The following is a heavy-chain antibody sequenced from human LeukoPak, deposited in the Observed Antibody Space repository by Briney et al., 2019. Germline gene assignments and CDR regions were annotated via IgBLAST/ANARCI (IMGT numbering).Heavy chain of an antibody. J-gene: IGHJ4*02. CDR1: GGSISSSSYY. CDR3: ARHQLSGMDY. CDR2: IYYSGST. D-gene: IGHD2-2*01. V-gene: IGHV4-39*01. Sequence: SETLSLTCTVSGGSISSSSYYWGWIRQPPGKGLEWIGSIYYSGSTYYNPSLKSRVTISVDTSKNQFSLKLSSVTAADTAVYCCARHQLSGMDYWGQGTLVTVSS.